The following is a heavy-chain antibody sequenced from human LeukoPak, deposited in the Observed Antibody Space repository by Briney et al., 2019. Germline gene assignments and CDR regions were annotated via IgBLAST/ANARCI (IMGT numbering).Heavy chain of an antibody. Sequence: PSETLSLTCTVSGGSISSYYWSWIRQPAGNGLEWIGRIYTSGSTNYNPSLKSRVTMSVDTSKNQFSLKLSSVTAADTAVYYCARDPYCSSTSCYTPYYYYYGMDVWGQGTTVTVSS. J-gene: IGHJ6*02. V-gene: IGHV4-4*07. D-gene: IGHD2-2*02. CDR1: GGSISSYY. CDR2: IYTSGST. CDR3: ARDPYCSSTSCYTPYYYYYGMDV.